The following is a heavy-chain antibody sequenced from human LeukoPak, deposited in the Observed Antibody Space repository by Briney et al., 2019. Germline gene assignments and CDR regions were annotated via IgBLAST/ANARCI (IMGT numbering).Heavy chain of an antibody. J-gene: IGHJ4*02. V-gene: IGHV3-74*01. CDR2: INSDGRST. CDR1: GFTFSNYW. D-gene: IGHD4-17*01. CDR3: AKGGATVIDY. Sequence: PGGSLRLSCAASGFTFSNYWMHWVCQAPGKGLVWVSRINSDGRSTTSADSVKGRFTISRDNAKNTLYLQMNSLRAEDTAVYYCAKGGATVIDYWGQGTLVTVSS.